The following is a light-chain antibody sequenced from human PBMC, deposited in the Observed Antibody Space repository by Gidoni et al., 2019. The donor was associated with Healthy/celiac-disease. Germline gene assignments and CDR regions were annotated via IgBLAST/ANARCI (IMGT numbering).Light chain of an antibody. CDR1: QSISSY. CDR3: QQSYSTPPT. Sequence: DIQMTQSPSSLSASVGDRVTITCRASQSISSYLNWYQQKPGKAPSLQSGVPSRFSGSGSGTDFTLTISSLQPEDFATYYCQQSYSTPPTFGGGTKVEIK. J-gene: IGKJ4*01. V-gene: IGKV1-39*01.